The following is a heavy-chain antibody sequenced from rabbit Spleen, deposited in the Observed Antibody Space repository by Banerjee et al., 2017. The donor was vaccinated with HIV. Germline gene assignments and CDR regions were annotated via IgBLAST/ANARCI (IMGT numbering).Heavy chain of an antibody. V-gene: IGHV1S45*01. CDR2: IYAGSSGST. CDR3: ARDRGAGVDDGLNL. J-gene: IGHJ3*01. Sequence: QEQLEESGGDLVKPDGSLTLTCTASGFSFSSSYWICWVRQAPGKGLEWIACIYAGSSGSTYYASWAKGRFTISKTSSTTVTLQMTSLTAADTATYFCARDRGAGVDDGLNLWGQGTLVTVS. CDR1: GFSFSSSYW. D-gene: IGHD4-1*01.